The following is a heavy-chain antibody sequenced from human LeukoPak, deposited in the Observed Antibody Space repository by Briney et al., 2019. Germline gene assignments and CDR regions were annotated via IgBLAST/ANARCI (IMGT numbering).Heavy chain of an antibody. CDR3: ARAQWRTYSYYYMDV. V-gene: IGHV3-53*01. D-gene: IGHD6-19*01. CDR1: GFTVSFNY. Sequence: GGSLRLSCAASGFTVSFNYMSWVRQAPGNGLEWISVIYSGGSTYYADSVKGRFTISRDDSKNPLYLKMNSLRAEDTAIYYCARAQWRTYSYYYMDVWGKGNTVTVSS. CDR2: IYSGGST. J-gene: IGHJ6*03.